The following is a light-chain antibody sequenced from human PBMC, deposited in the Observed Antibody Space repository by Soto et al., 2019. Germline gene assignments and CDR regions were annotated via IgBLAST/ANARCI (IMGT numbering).Light chain of an antibody. Sequence: DIQMTQSPSSLSASVGDRVTITCRASQSISDYLNWYQQKPGKAPKVLIYAASSLQSGVPSRFSGSGSGTSFTLTIASLQPEDFATYYCQQSYSSPQTFGQGTKVEIK. CDR3: QQSYSSPQT. V-gene: IGKV1-39*01. CDR1: QSISDY. CDR2: AAS. J-gene: IGKJ1*01.